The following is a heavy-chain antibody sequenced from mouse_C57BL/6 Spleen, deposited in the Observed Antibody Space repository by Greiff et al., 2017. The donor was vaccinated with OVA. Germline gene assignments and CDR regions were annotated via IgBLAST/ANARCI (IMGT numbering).Heavy chain of an antibody. V-gene: IGHV1-50*01. CDR1: GYTFTSYW. Sequence: QVQLQQPGAELVKPGASVKLSCKASGYTFTSYWMQWVKQRPGQGLEWIGEIDPSDSYTNYNQKFKGKATLTVDTSSITAYMQLSSLTSEDSAVYYCAIYYDYGFAYWGQGTLVTVSA. CDR3: AIYYDYGFAY. CDR2: IDPSDSYT. J-gene: IGHJ3*01. D-gene: IGHD2-4*01.